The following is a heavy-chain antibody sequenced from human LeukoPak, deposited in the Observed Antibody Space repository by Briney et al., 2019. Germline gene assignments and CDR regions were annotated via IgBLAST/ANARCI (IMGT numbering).Heavy chain of an antibody. J-gene: IGHJ3*02. D-gene: IGHD2-2*01. V-gene: IGHV3-11*04. Sequence: GGSLRLSCAASGFTFSDYYMGWIRQAPGKGLEWISYIGSAIYYADSVKGRFTISRDNAKNSLFLQMNSLRAEDTAVYYCARDHAYAFDIWGQGTLVTVSS. CDR2: IGSAI. CDR3: ARDHAYAFDI. CDR1: GFTFSDYY.